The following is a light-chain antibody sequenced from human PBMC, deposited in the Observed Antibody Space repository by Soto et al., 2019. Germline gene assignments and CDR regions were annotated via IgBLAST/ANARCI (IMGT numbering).Light chain of an antibody. CDR3: QQYNDNWT. V-gene: IGKV1-5*03. CDR2: KAS. J-gene: IGKJ1*01. CDR1: QSTSSW. Sequence: DIQMTQSPSTLSASVGDRVTITCRASQSTSSWLAWYQQKPGTAPKLLIYKASTLQSRVPSRFSGSGSGTEFTLTISSLQPDDSATYYCQQYNDNWTFGQGTKV.